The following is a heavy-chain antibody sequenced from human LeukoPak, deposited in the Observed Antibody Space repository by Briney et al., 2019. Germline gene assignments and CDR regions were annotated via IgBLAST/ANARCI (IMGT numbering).Heavy chain of an antibody. CDR3: ARVPPNYVWGSYRLYFDY. V-gene: IGHV4-59*01. CDR2: IYYSGST. J-gene: IGHJ4*02. Sequence: SETLSLTCTVSGGSISSYYWSWIRQPPGKGLEWIGYIYYSGSTNYNPSLKSRVTISVDTSKNQFSLKLSSVTAADTAVYYRARVPPNYVWGSYRLYFDYWGQGTLVTVSS. CDR1: GGSISSYY. D-gene: IGHD3-16*02.